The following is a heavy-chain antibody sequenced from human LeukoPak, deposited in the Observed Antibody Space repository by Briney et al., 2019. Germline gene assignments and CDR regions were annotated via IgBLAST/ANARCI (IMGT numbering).Heavy chain of an antibody. V-gene: IGHV3-33*06. CDR2: IWYDGSSK. Sequence: PGRSLRLSCAASGFTFSSYGMHWVRLAPGKGLERVAVIWYDGSSKYYADFVKGRFTISRDNSKNTLYLQMNSLRTEDTAVYYCAKDGGLRFLEWSSDYWGQGTLVTVSS. J-gene: IGHJ4*02. CDR1: GFTFSSYG. CDR3: AKDGGLRFLEWSSDY. D-gene: IGHD3-3*01.